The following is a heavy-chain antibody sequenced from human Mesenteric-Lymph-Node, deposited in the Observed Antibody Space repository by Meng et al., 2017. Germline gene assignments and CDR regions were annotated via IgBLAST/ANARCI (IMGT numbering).Heavy chain of an antibody. J-gene: IGHJ5*02. Sequence: QVQLVQSGTEVKKPGASVKVSCKASGYTFTSFAINWVRQAPGQGLELVGRINTNTGNPAYAQGFTGRFVFSLDTSVSTAYLQISSLKAEDTAVYYCARESPFDPWGQGTLVTVSS. V-gene: IGHV7-4-1*02. CDR1: GYTFTSFA. CDR2: INTNTGNP. CDR3: ARESPFDP.